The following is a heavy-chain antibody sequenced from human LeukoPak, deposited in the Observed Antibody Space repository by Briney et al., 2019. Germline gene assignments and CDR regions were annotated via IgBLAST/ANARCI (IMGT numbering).Heavy chain of an antibody. J-gene: IGHJ4*02. D-gene: IGHD4-17*01. Sequence: GESLKISCKGSGYSFTSYWIGWVRQMPGKGLEWMGIIYPGDSDTRYSPSFQGQVTISADKSISTAYLQWSSLKASDTAMYYCASHNRANDYGDYGFDYWGQGTXVTXXS. V-gene: IGHV5-51*01. CDR1: GYSFTSYW. CDR3: ASHNRANDYGDYGFDY. CDR2: IYPGDSDT.